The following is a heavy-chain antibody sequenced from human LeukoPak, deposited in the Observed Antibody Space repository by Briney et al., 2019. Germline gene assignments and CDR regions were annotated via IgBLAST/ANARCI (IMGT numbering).Heavy chain of an antibody. CDR3: ARAPFTFGGVIVFFDY. V-gene: IGHV4-30-4*01. Sequence: SETLPLTCTVSGGSISSGDYYWRWIRQPPGKGLEWIGYIYYSGSTYYNPSLKSRVTISIDRSKNQFSLKLRSVTAADTAVYYCARAPFTFGGVIVFFDYWGQGTLVTVSS. J-gene: IGHJ4*02. CDR1: GGSISSGDYY. CDR2: IYYSGST. D-gene: IGHD3-16*02.